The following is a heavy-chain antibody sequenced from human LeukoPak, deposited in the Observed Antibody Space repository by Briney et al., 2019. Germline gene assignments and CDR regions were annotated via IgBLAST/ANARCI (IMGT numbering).Heavy chain of an antibody. J-gene: IGHJ6*02. V-gene: IGHV3-23*01. CDR3: ASSPGTAMVYYYYGMDV. D-gene: IGHD5-18*01. Sequence: PGASLRLSCAASGFTFSSYAMSWVRQAPGKGLEWVSAISGSGGSTYYADSVKGRFTISRDNSKNTLYLQMNSLRAEDTAVYYCASSPGTAMVYYYYGMDVWGQGTTVTVSS. CDR1: GFTFSSYA. CDR2: ISGSGGST.